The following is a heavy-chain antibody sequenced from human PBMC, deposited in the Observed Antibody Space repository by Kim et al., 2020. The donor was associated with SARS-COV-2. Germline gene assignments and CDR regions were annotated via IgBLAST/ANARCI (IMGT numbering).Heavy chain of an antibody. CDR3: ARSRDYYGSGSWDWFDP. D-gene: IGHD3-10*01. V-gene: IGHV4-59*13. CDR1: GGSISSYY. CDR2: IYYSGST. J-gene: IGHJ5*02. Sequence: SETLSLTCTVSGGSISSYYWSWIRQPPGKGLEWIGYIYYSGSTNYNPSLKSRVTISVDTSKNQFSLKLSSVTAADTAVYYCARSRDYYGSGSWDWFDPWGQGTLVTVSS.